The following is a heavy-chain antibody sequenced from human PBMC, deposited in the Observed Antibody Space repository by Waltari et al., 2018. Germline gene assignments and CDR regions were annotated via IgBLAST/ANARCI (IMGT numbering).Heavy chain of an antibody. CDR2: IYYIGST. V-gene: IGHV4-59*11. J-gene: IGHJ3*02. Sequence: QVQLQESGPGLVKPSETLSLTCTASGGPLSIHSGTSIRQPPGKGLEWIGYIYYIGSTNYNPSLKSRVTISVDTSKNQFSLKLSSVTAADTAVYYCARVSPLSRGPFDIWGQGTMVTVSS. CDR3: ARVSPLSRGPFDI. CDR1: GGPLSIHS.